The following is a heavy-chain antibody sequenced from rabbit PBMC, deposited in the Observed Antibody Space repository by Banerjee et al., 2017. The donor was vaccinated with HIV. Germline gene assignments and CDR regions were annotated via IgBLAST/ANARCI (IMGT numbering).Heavy chain of an antibody. CDR3: ARDLAGVIGWNFGL. CDR1: EFDLSSYG. V-gene: IGHV1S7*01. J-gene: IGHJ4*01. CDR2: IDPMFGTT. Sequence: GGLVQPGGSLKLSCKASEFDLSSYGMSWVRQAPGKGLEWIGFIDPMFGTTYYANWVNGRFTISSHNAQNTLYLQLNSLTAADTATYFCARDLAGVIGWNFGLWGPGTLVTVS. D-gene: IGHD4-1*01.